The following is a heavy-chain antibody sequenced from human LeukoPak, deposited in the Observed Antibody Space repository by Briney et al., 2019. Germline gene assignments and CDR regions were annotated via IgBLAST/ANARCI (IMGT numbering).Heavy chain of an antibody. J-gene: IGHJ3*02. CDR3: ARHLFPHSGSYWGDDAFDI. CDR2: IIPIFGTA. Sequence: SVKVSCKASGGTFSSYAISWVRQAPGQGLEWMGGIIPIFGTANYAQKFQGRVTITADESTSTAYMELSSLRSEDAAVYYCARHLFPHSGSYWGDDAFDIWGQGTVVTVSS. CDR1: GGTFSSYA. D-gene: IGHD1-26*01. V-gene: IGHV1-69*13.